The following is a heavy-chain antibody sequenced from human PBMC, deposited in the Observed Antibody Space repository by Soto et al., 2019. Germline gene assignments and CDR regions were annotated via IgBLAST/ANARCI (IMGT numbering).Heavy chain of an antibody. CDR2: ISFDGTKK. J-gene: IGHJ6*02. CDR3: AREDQYDYRYLNYALDV. Sequence: GGSLRLSCAASGFTFNIYALHWVRQAPGKGLEWVAVISFDGTKKYYSDSVKGRFTISRDNLKNTLYLQMNNLRGEDAALYFCAREDQYDYRYLNYALDVWGQGTTVTVS. CDR1: GFTFNIYA. D-gene: IGHD5-12*01. V-gene: IGHV3-30-3*01.